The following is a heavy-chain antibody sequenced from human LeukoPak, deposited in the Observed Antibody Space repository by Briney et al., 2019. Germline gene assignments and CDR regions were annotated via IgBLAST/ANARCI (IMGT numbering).Heavy chain of an antibody. D-gene: IGHD6-13*01. Sequence: PGRSLILSCAASGFTFSSYGMHWVRQAPGKGLGWVAVIWSDGSSKHYADSVKGRFTISRDNSKNTLYLQMSSLRAEDTALYYCARGQPPSYYDMDVWGQGTTVTVSS. CDR2: IWSDGSSK. CDR1: GFTFSSYG. V-gene: IGHV3-33*01. CDR3: ARGQPPSYYDMDV. J-gene: IGHJ6*02.